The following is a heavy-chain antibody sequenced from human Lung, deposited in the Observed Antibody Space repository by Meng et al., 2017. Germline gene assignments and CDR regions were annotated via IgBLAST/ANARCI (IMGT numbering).Heavy chain of an antibody. CDR1: CGSFSDNY. CDR2: INHSGST. J-gene: IGHJ4*02. D-gene: IGHD4-11*01. CDR3: ARGPTTMAHDVDY. V-gene: IGHV4-34*01. Sequence: QVQRQQGGAVLLKPSSSLLLPCCVSCGSFSDNYWSWIRQPPGKGLEWIGEINHSGSTTYNPSLESRATISVDTSQNNLSLKLSSVTAADSAVYYCARGPTTMAHDVDYWGQGTLVTVSS.